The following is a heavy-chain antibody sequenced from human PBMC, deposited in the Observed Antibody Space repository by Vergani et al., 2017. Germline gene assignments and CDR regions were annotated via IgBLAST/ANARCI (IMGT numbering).Heavy chain of an antibody. V-gene: IGHV3-66*02. Sequence: EVQLVESGGGLVQPGRSLRLSCAASGFRVTTYYMSWVRQAPGKGLEWVSVIKSDGRTSYAESVRGRFTISRETSRNAVYLQMNILRVEDTGVYYCTRSECSGTTCYGHYFDLWGHGILVTVSS. J-gene: IGHJ4*01. CDR1: GFRVTTYY. D-gene: IGHD2-15*01. CDR2: IKSDGRT. CDR3: TRSECSGTTCYGHYFDL.